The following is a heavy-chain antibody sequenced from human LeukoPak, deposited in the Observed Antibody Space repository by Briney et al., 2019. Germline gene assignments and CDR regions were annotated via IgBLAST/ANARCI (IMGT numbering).Heavy chain of an antibody. J-gene: IGHJ4*02. CDR3: AKDIGRSGPNSHFDY. CDR1: GFTFSSYA. CDR2: ISGSGGST. D-gene: IGHD6-25*01. V-gene: IGHV3-23*01. Sequence: GGSLRLSCAASGFTFSSYAMSWVRQAPGKGMEWVSAISGSGGSTYYADSVKGRFTISRDNSKNTLYLQMNSLRAEDTAVYYCAKDIGRSGPNSHFDYWGQGTLVTVSS.